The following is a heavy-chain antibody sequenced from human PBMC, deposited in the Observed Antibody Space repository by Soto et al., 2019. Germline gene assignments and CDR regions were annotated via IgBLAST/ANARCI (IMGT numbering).Heavy chain of an antibody. D-gene: IGHD6-6*01. CDR3: ARDLVYSSSELDP. J-gene: IGHJ5*02. CDR2: ITGSGGTP. CDR1: GFTFSSYA. V-gene: IGHV3-23*01. Sequence: GGSLRLSCAASGFTFSSYAMSWVRQTPGKGLDGGSAITGSGGTPYYADSMKGRFTLSRDNSKNTLYLQMDSLRAEDTAMYYCARDLVYSSSELDPWGQGTLVTVSS.